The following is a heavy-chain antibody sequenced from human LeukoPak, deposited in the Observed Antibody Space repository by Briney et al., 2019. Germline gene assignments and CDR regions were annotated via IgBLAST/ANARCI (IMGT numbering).Heavy chain of an antibody. Sequence: SETLSLTCTVSGGSISSGGYYWSWIRQHPGKGLEWIGYIYYSGSTYYNPSLKSRVTISVDTSKNQFSPKLSSVTAADTAVYYCARVSGYYYGLDYWGQGTLVTVSS. V-gene: IGHV4-31*03. CDR3: ARVSGYYYGLDY. CDR1: GGSISSGGYY. CDR2: IYYSGST. J-gene: IGHJ4*02. D-gene: IGHD3-22*01.